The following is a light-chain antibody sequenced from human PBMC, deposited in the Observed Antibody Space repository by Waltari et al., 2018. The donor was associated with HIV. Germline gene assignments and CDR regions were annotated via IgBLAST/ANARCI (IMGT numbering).Light chain of an antibody. Sequence: QSVLTQPPSASGTPGQRVTIPCSGSSSHIGSNTVNWYQQLPGTAPKLLIYSNNQRPSGVPDRFSGSKSGTSASLAISGLQSEDEADYYCAAWDDSLNGHVVFGGGTKLTVL. J-gene: IGLJ2*01. CDR2: SNN. CDR1: SSHIGSNT. CDR3: AAWDDSLNGHVV. V-gene: IGLV1-44*01.